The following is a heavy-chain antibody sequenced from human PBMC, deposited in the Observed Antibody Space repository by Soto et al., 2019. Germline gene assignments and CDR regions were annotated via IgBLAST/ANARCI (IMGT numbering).Heavy chain of an antibody. CDR2: IYYSGST. J-gene: IGHJ6*03. CDR3: AREGCPMVRGVIRYYYFYMDV. Sequence: LSLTCTVSGGSISSGGYYWSWIRQHPGKGLEWIGYIYYSGSTYYNPSLKSRVTISVDTSKNQFSLKLSSVTAADTAVYYCAREGCPMVRGVIRYYYFYMDVWGKGTTVSVSS. V-gene: IGHV4-31*03. D-gene: IGHD3-10*01. CDR1: GGSISSGGYY.